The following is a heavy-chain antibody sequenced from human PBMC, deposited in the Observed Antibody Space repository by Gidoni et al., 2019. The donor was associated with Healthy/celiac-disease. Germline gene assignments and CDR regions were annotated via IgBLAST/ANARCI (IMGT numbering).Heavy chain of an antibody. V-gene: IGHV3-23*01. CDR3: AKVVGGYSYGSPDAFDI. J-gene: IGHJ3*02. D-gene: IGHD5-18*01. Sequence: EVQLLESGGGLVQPGGSLSLSCSASGFTFSSHAMSWVRQAPGQGLEWVSAISGRGGSTYYADSVKGRFTIARDNAKNTLYLQRNSLRAEDTAVYYCAKVVGGYSYGSPDAFDIWGQGTMVTVSS. CDR2: ISGRGGST. CDR1: GFTFSSHA.